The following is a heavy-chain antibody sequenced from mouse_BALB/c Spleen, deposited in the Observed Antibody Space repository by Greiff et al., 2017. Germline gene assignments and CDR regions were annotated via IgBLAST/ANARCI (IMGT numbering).Heavy chain of an antibody. D-gene: IGHD1-1*01. V-gene: IGHV5-6-5*01. Sequence: EVQGVESGGGLVKPGGSLKLSCAASGFTFSSYAMSWVRQTPEKRLEWVASISSGGSTYYPDSVKGRFTISRDNARNILYLQMSSLRSEDTAMYYCAREDYYYGSSYWYFDVWGAGTTVTVSS. CDR2: ISSGGST. CDR1: GFTFSSYA. J-gene: IGHJ1*01. CDR3: AREDYYYGSSYWYFDV.